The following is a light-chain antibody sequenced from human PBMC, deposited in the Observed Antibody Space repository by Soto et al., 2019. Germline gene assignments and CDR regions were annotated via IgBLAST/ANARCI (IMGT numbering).Light chain of an antibody. CDR3: QQYKNWPLIT. CDR2: GAS. CDR1: QSVSSY. J-gene: IGKJ5*01. V-gene: IGKV3-15*01. Sequence: EIVLTQSPATLSLSPGERATLSCRASQSVSSYLAWYQQKPGQAPRLLIYGASTRATGIPARFSGSGSGTEFTLTISSLQSEDFAVYYCQQYKNWPLITFGQGTRLEIK.